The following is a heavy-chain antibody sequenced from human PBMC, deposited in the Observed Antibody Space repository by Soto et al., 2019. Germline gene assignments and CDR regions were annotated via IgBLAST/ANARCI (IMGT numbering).Heavy chain of an antibody. Sequence: GGSLRLSCAASGFTFSSYAMSWVRQAPGKGLEWVSAISGSGGSTYYADSVKGRFTISRDNSKNTLYLQMNSLRAEDTAVYYCAKVAYYYGSGSYYTSYYYGMDVWGQGTTVTVSS. CDR3: AKVAYYYGSGSYYTSYYYGMDV. J-gene: IGHJ6*02. D-gene: IGHD3-10*01. V-gene: IGHV3-23*01. CDR2: ISGSGGST. CDR1: GFTFSSYA.